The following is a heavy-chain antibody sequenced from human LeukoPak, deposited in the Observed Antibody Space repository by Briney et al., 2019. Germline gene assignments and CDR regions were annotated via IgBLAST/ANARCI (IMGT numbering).Heavy chain of an antibody. V-gene: IGHV4-39*01. Sequence: PSETLSLTCTVSGGSISSSSYYWGWIRQPPGKGLEWIGSIYYSGRTYYNPSLKSRVTISVDTSKNQFSLKLSSVTAADTAVYFCARPVQMVGVTTGGDYFDYWGQGTLVTVSS. CDR1: GGSISSSSYY. J-gene: IGHJ4*02. CDR3: ARPVQMVGVTTGGDYFDY. CDR2: IYYSGRT. D-gene: IGHD2-8*01.